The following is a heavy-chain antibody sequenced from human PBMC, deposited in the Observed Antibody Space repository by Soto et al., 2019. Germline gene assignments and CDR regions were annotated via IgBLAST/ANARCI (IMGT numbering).Heavy chain of an antibody. CDR3: ARGSDFWIGYYNNWFDP. D-gene: IGHD3-3*01. V-gene: IGHV1-46*01. Sequence: ASVKVSCKASGYTFTSYYMHWVRQAPGQGLEWMGIINPSGGSTSYAQKFQGRVTMTRDTSASTVYMELSSLRSEDTAVYYCARGSDFWIGYYNNWFDPWGQGTLVTVSS. CDR1: GYTFTSYY. J-gene: IGHJ5*02. CDR2: INPSGGST.